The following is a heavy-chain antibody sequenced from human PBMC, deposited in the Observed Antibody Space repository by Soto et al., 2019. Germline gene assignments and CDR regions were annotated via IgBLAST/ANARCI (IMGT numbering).Heavy chain of an antibody. V-gene: IGHV5-51*01. D-gene: IGHD3-16*01. Sequence: GESLKISCKAIGYTFTNYWIGWVRQTPGKGLEWMGIIFPGDSDTRYNPSFEGQVTVSADESISTAYLQWNTLKASDTTMYYCVRPNFGALTHFDFWGQGTLVTVSS. J-gene: IGHJ4*02. CDR1: GYTFTNYW. CDR2: IFPGDSDT. CDR3: VRPNFGALTHFDF.